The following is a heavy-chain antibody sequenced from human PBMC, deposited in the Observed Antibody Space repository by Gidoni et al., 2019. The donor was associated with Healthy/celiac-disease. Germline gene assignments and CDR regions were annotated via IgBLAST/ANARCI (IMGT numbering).Heavy chain of an antibody. CDR2: INHSGST. Sequence: QVQLQQWGAALLKPSETLSLTCAVSGGSFSGYYWSWIRQPPGQGLEWIGEINHSGSTNYNPSLKSRVTISVDTSKNQFSLKLSSVTAADTAVYYCARYTVTTNGFDYWGQGTLVTVSS. J-gene: IGHJ4*02. CDR1: GGSFSGYY. CDR3: ARYTVTTNGFDY. D-gene: IGHD4-4*01. V-gene: IGHV4-34*01.